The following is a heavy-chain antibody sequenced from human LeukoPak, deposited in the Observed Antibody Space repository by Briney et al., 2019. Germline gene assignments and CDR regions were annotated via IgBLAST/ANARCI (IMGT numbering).Heavy chain of an antibody. J-gene: IGHJ4*02. CDR3: ARRYDFWSGYPTAFDY. CDR1: GYTFTGYY. CDR2: INPNTGGT. Sequence: ASVKVSCKASGYTFTGYYIHWVRQAPGQGLEWMGFINPNTGGTRYAQKFQARVTMTRDTSISTAYMELSGLRSDDTAVYYCARRYDFWSGYPTAFDYWGQGTLVTVSS. V-gene: IGHV1-2*02. D-gene: IGHD3-3*01.